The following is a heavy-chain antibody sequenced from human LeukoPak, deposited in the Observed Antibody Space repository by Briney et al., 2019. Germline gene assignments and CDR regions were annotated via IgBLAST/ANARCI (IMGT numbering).Heavy chain of an antibody. CDR3: ASDRSPPNWLEPPRVLDY. CDR1: GYTFTSYY. J-gene: IGHJ4*02. CDR2: INPSGGST. Sequence: GASVKVSCKASGYTFTSYYMHWVRQAPGQGLEWMGIINPSGGSTSYAQKFRSRVHMTRGTSTSTVYMELSSLKSEATAVYYCASDRSPPNWLEPPRVLDYWGQGTLVTVSS. V-gene: IGHV1-46*01. D-gene: IGHD1-1*01.